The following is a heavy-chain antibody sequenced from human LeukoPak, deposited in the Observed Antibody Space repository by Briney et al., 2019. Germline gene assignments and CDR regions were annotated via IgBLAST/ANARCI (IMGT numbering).Heavy chain of an antibody. Sequence: SETLSLTCTVSGGSISSGDYYWSWIRQPPGKGLEWIGYIYYSGSTYYNPSLKSRVTISVDTSKNQFSLKLSSVTAADTAVYYCARDQDDYGDYYFDYWGQGTLVTVSS. CDR3: ARDQDDYGDYYFDY. D-gene: IGHD4-17*01. CDR2: IYYSGST. J-gene: IGHJ4*02. V-gene: IGHV4-30-4*01. CDR1: GGSISSGDYY.